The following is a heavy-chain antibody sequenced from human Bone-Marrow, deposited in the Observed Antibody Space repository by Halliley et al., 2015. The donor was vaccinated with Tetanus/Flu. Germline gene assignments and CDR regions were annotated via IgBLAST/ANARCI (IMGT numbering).Heavy chain of an antibody. J-gene: IGHJ4*02. Sequence: TLSLTCAVSGVSLNTPGYFWSWIRQSPGRGLQWVGYVHYSGVTYYHPALKSRLLISLDTSDNQFSLRLTSVTAADTAVYFCARGGTFGGDVVVFDYWGQGSLVSVSS. CDR1: GVSLNTPGYF. CDR3: ARGGTFGGDVVVFDY. CDR2: VHYSGVT. D-gene: IGHD3-16*02. V-gene: IGHV4-30-4*01.